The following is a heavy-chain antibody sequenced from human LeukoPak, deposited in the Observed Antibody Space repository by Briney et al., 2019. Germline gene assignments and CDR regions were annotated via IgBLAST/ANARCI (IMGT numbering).Heavy chain of an antibody. J-gene: IGHJ4*02. CDR2: ISGSGGST. V-gene: IGHV3-23*01. Sequence: GGSLRLSCAASGFTFSSYAMSWVRQAPGKGLERVSAISGSGGSTYYADSVKGRFTISRDNSKNTLYLQMNSLRAEDTAVYYCATKGYCSGGSCYPYFDYWGQGTLVTVSS. CDR1: GFTFSSYA. CDR3: ATKGYCSGGSCYPYFDY. D-gene: IGHD2-15*01.